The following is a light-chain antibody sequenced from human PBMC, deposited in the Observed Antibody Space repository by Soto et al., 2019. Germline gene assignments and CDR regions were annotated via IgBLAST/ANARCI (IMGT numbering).Light chain of an antibody. V-gene: IGKV3-11*01. CDR3: QQCSISIT. J-gene: IGKJ5*01. CDR2: DAS. Sequence: EIVLTQSPATLSLSPGERSTLSCRASQSVSSYLAWYQQKPGQAPRLLIYDASNRATGIPARFSGSGSGTDFTLTISSLEPEDFAVYYCQQCSISITFSQGTRLEIK. CDR1: QSVSSY.